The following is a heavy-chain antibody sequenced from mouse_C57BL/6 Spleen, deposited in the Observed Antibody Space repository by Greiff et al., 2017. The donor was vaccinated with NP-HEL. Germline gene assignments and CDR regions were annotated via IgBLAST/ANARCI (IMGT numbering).Heavy chain of an antibody. V-gene: IGHV1-53*01. Sequence: QVHVKQPGTELVKPGASVKLSCKASGYTFTSYWMHWVKQRPGQGLEWIGNINPSNGGTNYNEKFKSKATLTVDKSSSTAYMQLSSLTSEDSAVYYGARAHHYYGSSLDYWGQGTTLTVSS. CDR2: INPSNGGT. CDR1: GYTFTSYW. J-gene: IGHJ2*01. CDR3: ARAHHYYGSSLDY. D-gene: IGHD1-1*01.